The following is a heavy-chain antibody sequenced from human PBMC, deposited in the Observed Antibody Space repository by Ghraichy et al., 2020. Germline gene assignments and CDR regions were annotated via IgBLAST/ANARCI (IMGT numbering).Heavy chain of an antibody. CDR3: ARGQGATPWFDP. CDR2: INSDGSST. V-gene: IGHV3-74*01. Sequence: GGSLRLSCAASGFTFSSYWMHWVRQAPGKGLVWVSRINSDGSSTSYADSVKGRFTISRDNAKNTLYLQMNSLRAEDPAVYYCARGQGATPWFDPWGQGTLGTVSS. J-gene: IGHJ5*02. D-gene: IGHD1-26*01. CDR1: GFTFSSYW.